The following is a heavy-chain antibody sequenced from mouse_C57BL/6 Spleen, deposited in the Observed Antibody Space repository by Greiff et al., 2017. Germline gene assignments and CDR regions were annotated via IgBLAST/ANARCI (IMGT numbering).Heavy chain of an antibody. Sequence: VQLQQSGAELVKPGASVKISCKASGYAFSSYWMNWVKQRPGKGLEWIGQIYPGDGDTNYNGKFKGKATLTADKSSCTAYMQLSSLTSEDSAVYFCARHGSSYWYFDGWGTGTTVTVSS. CDR1: GYAFSSYW. J-gene: IGHJ1*03. CDR2: IYPGDGDT. V-gene: IGHV1-80*01. D-gene: IGHD1-1*01. CDR3: ARHGSSYWYFDG.